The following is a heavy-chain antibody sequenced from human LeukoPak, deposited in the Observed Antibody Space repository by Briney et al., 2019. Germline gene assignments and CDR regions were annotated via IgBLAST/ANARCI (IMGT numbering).Heavy chain of an antibody. CDR3: ARDMPPNIAARPLELYYYYYYGMDV. CDR2: INPNSGGT. V-gene: IGHV1-2*02. Sequence: ASVKVSCKASGYTFTGYYMHWVRQAPGQGLEWMGWINPNSGGTNYAQKFQGRVTMTRDTSISTAYMELSRLRSDDTAVYYRARDMPPNIAARPLELYYYYYYGMDVWGQGTTVTVSS. CDR1: GYTFTGYY. D-gene: IGHD6-6*01. J-gene: IGHJ6*02.